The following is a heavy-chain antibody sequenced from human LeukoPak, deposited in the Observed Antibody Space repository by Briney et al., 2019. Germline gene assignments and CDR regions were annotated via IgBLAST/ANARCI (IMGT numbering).Heavy chain of an antibody. CDR2: IIPIFGIA. Sequence: GAPGRLCCSASGGPFSTYAISWVRRAPGQGLEGMGRIIPIFGIANKAQTFNGRVTITADKSTTTANLELRSLRSEDTAVYYCARGPYTHSSSGYYFDYWGQGTLVTVSS. CDR1: GGPFSTYA. CDR3: ARGPYTHSSSGYYFDY. D-gene: IGHD6-13*01. J-gene: IGHJ4*02. V-gene: IGHV1-69*04.